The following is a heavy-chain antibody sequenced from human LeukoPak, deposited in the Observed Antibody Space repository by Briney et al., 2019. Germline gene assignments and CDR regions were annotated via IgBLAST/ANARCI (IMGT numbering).Heavy chain of an antibody. J-gene: IGHJ6*03. Sequence: GGSLRLSCAASGFTFSSYSMNWARQAPGKGLEWVSSISSSSSYIYYADSVKGRFTISRDNAKNSLYLQMNSLRAEDTAVYYCARGAPQHGLASFMDVWGKGTTVTVSS. V-gene: IGHV3-21*01. CDR3: ARGAPQHGLASFMDV. CDR1: GFTFSSYS. D-gene: IGHD3-3*02. CDR2: ISSSSSYI.